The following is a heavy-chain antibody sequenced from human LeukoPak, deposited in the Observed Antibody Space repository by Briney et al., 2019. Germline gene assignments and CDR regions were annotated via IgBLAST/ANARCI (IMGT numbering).Heavy chain of an antibody. J-gene: IGHJ4*02. V-gene: IGHV4-39*01. D-gene: IGHD4-23*01. Sequence: SETLSLTCTVSVGSISSSSYYWGWIRQPPGKGLEWIGSIYYSGSTYYNPSLKSRVTISVDTSKNQFSLKLSSVTAADTAVYYCARRGGNGLDYWGQGTLVTVSS. CDR2: IYYSGST. CDR3: ARRGGNGLDY. CDR1: VGSISSSSYY.